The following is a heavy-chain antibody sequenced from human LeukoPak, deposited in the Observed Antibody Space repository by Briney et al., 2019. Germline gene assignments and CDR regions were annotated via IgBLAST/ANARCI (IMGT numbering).Heavy chain of an antibody. Sequence: SETLSLTCAVYGGSFSGYYWSWIRQPPGKGLEWIGEINHSGSTNYNPSLKSRVTISVDTSKNQFSLKLSSVTAADTAVFYCARHKPLLSSIRGVMNPYNWFDPWGQGTPVIVSS. CDR1: GGSFSGYY. CDR2: INHSGST. V-gene: IGHV4-34*01. CDR3: ARHKPLLSSIRGVMNPYNWFDP. J-gene: IGHJ5*02. D-gene: IGHD3-10*01.